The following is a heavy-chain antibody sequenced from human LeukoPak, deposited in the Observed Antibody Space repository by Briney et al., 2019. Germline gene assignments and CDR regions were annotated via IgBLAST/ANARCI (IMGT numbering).Heavy chain of an antibody. V-gene: IGHV3-30*18. J-gene: IGHJ4*02. CDR1: GFTFSGYG. CDR2: ISYDGSNK. Sequence: GGSLRLSCAASGFTFSGYGMHWVRQAPGKGLEWVAVISYDGSNKYYADSVKGRFTISRDNSKNTLYLQMNSLRAEDTAVYYCAKALLRYCSGGSCHDPLDYWGQGTLVTVSS. CDR3: AKALLRYCSGGSCHDPLDY. D-gene: IGHD2-15*01.